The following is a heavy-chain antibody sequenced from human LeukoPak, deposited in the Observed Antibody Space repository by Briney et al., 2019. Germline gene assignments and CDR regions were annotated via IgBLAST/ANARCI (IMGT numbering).Heavy chain of an antibody. D-gene: IGHD2-2*01. V-gene: IGHV1-18*01. J-gene: IGHJ4*02. CDR1: GYTFTSYG. Sequence: ASVKVSCKASGYTFTSYGISWVRQAPGQGLDWMGWISAYNGNTNYAQNLQGRVTMTTDTSTSTAYMELRSLRSDDTAVYYCARPLVVVPAAHPHYFDYWGQGTLVTVSS. CDR2: ISAYNGNT. CDR3: ARPLVVVPAAHPHYFDY.